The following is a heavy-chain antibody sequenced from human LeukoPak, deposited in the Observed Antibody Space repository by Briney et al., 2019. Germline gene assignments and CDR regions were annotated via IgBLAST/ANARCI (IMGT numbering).Heavy chain of an antibody. CDR2: INPDGTKT. J-gene: IGHJ5*02. CDR1: GFTFTRFW. D-gene: IGHD3-3*01. V-gene: IGHV3-7*01. CDR3: ATAPASVDSS. Sequence: GSLRLSCAASGFTFTRFWLTWVRQSPGKGLEWVANINPDGTKTTYVDSVEGRFAISRDNAKNSVFLLMTSLGAEDTAMYYCATAPASVDSSWGQGTLVAVSS.